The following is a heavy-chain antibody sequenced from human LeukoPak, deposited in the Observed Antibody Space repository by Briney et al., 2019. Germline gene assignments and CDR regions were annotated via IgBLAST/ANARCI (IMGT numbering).Heavy chain of an antibody. CDR3: ARDGPSGWYAHYFDY. CDR1: GFTFSSYW. Sequence: GGSLRLSCAASGFTFSSYWMSWVRQAPGKGLEWVANIKQDGSEKYYVDSVKGRFTISRDNAKNSLYLQMNSLRAEDTAVYYCARDGPSGWYAHYFDYWGQGTLVTVSS. CDR2: IKQDGSEK. V-gene: IGHV3-7*01. D-gene: IGHD6-19*01. J-gene: IGHJ4*02.